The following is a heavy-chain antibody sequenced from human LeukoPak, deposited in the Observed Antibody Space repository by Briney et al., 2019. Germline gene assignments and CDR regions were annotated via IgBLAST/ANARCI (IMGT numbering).Heavy chain of an antibody. Sequence: SETLSLTCTVSGGSISSGGYYWSWIRQHPGKGLEWIGYIYYSGSTYYNPSLKSRVTISVDTSKNQFSLKLSSVTAADTAVYYCASPYYDFWSGYYFWGQGTLVTVSS. D-gene: IGHD3-3*01. CDR3: ASPYYDFWSGYYF. CDR1: GGSISSGGYY. V-gene: IGHV4-31*03. CDR2: IYYSGST. J-gene: IGHJ4*02.